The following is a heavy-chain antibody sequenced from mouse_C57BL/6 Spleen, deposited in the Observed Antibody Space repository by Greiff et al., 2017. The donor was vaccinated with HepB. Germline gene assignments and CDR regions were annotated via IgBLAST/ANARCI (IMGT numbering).Heavy chain of an antibody. J-gene: IGHJ4*01. Sequence: EVKLQESGGGLVKPGGSLKLSCAASGFTFSDYGMHWVRQAPEKGLEWVAYISSGSSTIYYAATVKGRFTISRDNAKNTLFLQMTSLRSEDTAMYYCARPKAIVTNYYAMDYWGQGTSVTVSS. CDR2: ISSGSSTI. CDR1: GFTFSDYG. V-gene: IGHV5-17*01. CDR3: ARPKAIVTNYYAMDY. D-gene: IGHD2-13*01.